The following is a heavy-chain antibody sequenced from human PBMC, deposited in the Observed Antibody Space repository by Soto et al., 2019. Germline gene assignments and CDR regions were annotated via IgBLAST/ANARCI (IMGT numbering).Heavy chain of an antibody. V-gene: IGHV1-24*01. J-gene: IGHJ5*02. CDR1: GYTLTELS. Sequence: GASVKVSCKVSGYTLTELSMHWVRQAPGKGLEWMGGFDPEDGETIYAQKFQGRVTMTEDTSTDTAYMELSSLRSEDTAVYYCATRLPGTVLRFLEWSAWGQGTLVTAPQ. CDR3: ATRLPGTVLRFLEWSA. CDR2: FDPEDGET. D-gene: IGHD3-3*01.